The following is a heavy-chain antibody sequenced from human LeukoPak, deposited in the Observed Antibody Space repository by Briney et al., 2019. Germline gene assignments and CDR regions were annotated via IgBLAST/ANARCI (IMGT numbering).Heavy chain of an antibody. CDR3: AREILAPGKTHDY. V-gene: IGHV3-74*01. Sequence: GGSLRLSCAASGLTFSSYSMNWVRQAPGKGLVWVSRINDDGSATFYADSVKGRFTISRDNAKNTLFLQINSLRAEDTAVYYCAREILAPGKTHDYWGQGTLVTVSS. J-gene: IGHJ4*02. CDR1: GLTFSSYS. CDR2: INDDGSAT.